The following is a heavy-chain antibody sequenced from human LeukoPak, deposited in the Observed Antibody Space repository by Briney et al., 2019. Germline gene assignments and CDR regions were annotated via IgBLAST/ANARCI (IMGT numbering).Heavy chain of an antibody. Sequence: SETLSLTCSVSGDSMSSYYWTWMRQPPGKGLEWIGYIYYSGSTNYNPSLESRVTISVDTSKNHFSLKLSSVTAADTAVFYCAREGRFGEKDVWGKGTTVTVSS. V-gene: IGHV4-59*01. J-gene: IGHJ6*04. D-gene: IGHD3-10*01. CDR1: GDSMSSYY. CDR3: AREGRFGEKDV. CDR2: IYYSGST.